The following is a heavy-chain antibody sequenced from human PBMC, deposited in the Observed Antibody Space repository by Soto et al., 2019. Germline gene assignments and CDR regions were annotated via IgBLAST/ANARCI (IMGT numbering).Heavy chain of an antibody. J-gene: IGHJ5*02. CDR3: ARVGKISTYNWFDP. D-gene: IGHD2-2*01. CDR1: GYTFTSYG. V-gene: IGHV1-18*01. Sequence: VASVKVSCKASGYTFTSYGISWVRQAPGQGLEWMGWISAYNGNTNYAQKLQGRVTMTTDTSTSTAYMELRSLRSDDTAVYYCARVGKISTYNWFDPWGQGTLVTVSS. CDR2: ISAYNGNT.